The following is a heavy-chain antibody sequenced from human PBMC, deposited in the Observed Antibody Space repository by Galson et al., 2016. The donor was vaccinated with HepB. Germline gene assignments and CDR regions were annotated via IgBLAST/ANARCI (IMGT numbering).Heavy chain of an antibody. CDR1: GFTFSSYW. CDR2: IKDDGSEK. V-gene: IGHV3-7*01. J-gene: IGHJ4*02. D-gene: IGHD5/OR15-5a*01. Sequence: SLRLSCAVSGFTFSSYWMSWVRQAPGKGLEWVANIKDDGSEKYYVDSVKGRSTISRDNAKNSLYLQMNSLRAEDTAVYYCARFVRRSSVNDDYWGQGTLVTASS. CDR3: ARFVRRSSVNDDY.